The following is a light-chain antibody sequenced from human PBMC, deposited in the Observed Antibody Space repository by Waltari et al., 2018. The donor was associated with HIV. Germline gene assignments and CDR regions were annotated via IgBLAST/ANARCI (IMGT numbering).Light chain of an antibody. V-gene: IGLV1-47*01. CDR2: RNN. J-gene: IGLJ2*01. CDR3: AAWVDSLSVV. Sequence: SVLTQPPSASGALGQRVTISCSGSSSSIGRNYVYWYQQLPGTAPKLLIYRNNQRPSGVPDRFSGSKSGTSASLAISGLRSEDEADYYCAAWVDSLSVVFGGGTKLTVL. CDR1: SSSIGRNY.